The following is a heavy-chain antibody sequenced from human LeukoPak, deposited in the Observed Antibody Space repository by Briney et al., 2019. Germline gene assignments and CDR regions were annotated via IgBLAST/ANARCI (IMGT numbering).Heavy chain of an antibody. CDR2: ISYIGST. Sequence: SETLSLTCTVSGGSISSHYWSWLRQSPGQGLEWIGYISYIGSTNYSPSLTSRLTISIATSKTQFSLMLSSVTAAATALYFCAGDQLALNGLDMWGQGTMVTVSS. CDR1: GGSISSHY. D-gene: IGHD2-8*01. V-gene: IGHV4-59*11. J-gene: IGHJ3*02. CDR3: AGDQLALNGLDM.